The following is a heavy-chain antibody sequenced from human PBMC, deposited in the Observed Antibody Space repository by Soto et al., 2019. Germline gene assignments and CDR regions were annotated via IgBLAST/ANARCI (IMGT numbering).Heavy chain of an antibody. CDR3: TTDLEWLRSIFRYGMDV. CDR2: IKTNTDGGTT. V-gene: IGHV3-15*07. J-gene: IGHJ6*02. D-gene: IGHD5-12*01. CDR1: GFTFNNAW. Sequence: EVQLVESGGGLVKPGGSLRLSCAASGFTFNNAWMNWVRQAPGKGLEWVGRIKTNTDGGTTDYAAPVKGRFTISRDDSKNTLYLQMNSLKTEDTAVYYCTTDLEWLRSIFRYGMDVWGQGTTVTVSS.